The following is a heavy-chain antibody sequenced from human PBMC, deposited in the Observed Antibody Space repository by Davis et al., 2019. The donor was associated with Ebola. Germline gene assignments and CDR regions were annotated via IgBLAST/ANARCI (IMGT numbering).Heavy chain of an antibody. CDR3: ARGEIAVAGVLYFDL. CDR2: ISSSSSYT. Sequence: PGGSLRLSCAASGFTFSDYYMSWIRQAPGKGLEWVSYISSSSSYTNYADSVKGRFTISRDNAKNSLYLQMNSLRAEDTAVYYCARGEIAVAGVLYFDLWGRGTLVTVSS. J-gene: IGHJ2*01. D-gene: IGHD6-19*01. V-gene: IGHV3-11*06. CDR1: GFTFSDYY.